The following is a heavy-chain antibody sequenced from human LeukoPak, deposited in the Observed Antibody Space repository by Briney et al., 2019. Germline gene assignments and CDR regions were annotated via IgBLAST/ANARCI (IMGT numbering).Heavy chain of an antibody. CDR3: ARGPYCSGGTCYSQYFDY. Sequence: GASVKLSCNASGYTFTSYGIGWVRQAPGPGLEWMGWISAYNGNTNYAQKLQGRVTMTTDTSTSTAYMELKSLRSDDTAVYYCARGPYCSGGTCYSQYFDYWGQGTLVTVSS. CDR2: ISAYNGNT. J-gene: IGHJ4*02. D-gene: IGHD2-15*01. CDR1: GYTFTSYG. V-gene: IGHV1-18*01.